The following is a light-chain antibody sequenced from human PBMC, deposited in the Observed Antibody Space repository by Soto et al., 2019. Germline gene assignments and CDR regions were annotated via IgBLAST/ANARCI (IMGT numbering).Light chain of an antibody. CDR2: SNN. J-gene: IGLJ2*01. CDR1: RSNIGNNT. V-gene: IGLV1-44*01. Sequence: QSVLSQPPSASGTPGQRVTISCSGSRSNIGNNTVNWYRQLPGTAPKLLMYSNNQRPSGVSDRFSGSKSGTSASLAVRGLQSEDEADYYCATWDDSLNGHVVVGGGTKLTVL. CDR3: ATWDDSLNGHVV.